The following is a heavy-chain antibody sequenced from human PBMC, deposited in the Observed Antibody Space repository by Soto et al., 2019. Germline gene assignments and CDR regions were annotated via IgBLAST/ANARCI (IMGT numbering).Heavy chain of an antibody. Sequence: EVQLVESGGVLIKPGGSLRLSCAASGFTFSDEWMNWVRQAAGKGLEWVGRIKNKPNGETTDYAAPVKGRFTISRDDSKSRLYLQMNNLKTDDTAVYYCTRGNYGAFHHWGQGTLVTVSS. CDR1: GFTFSDEW. V-gene: IGHV3-15*07. J-gene: IGHJ3*01. CDR2: IKNKPNGETT. D-gene: IGHD1-7*01. CDR3: TRGNYGAFHH.